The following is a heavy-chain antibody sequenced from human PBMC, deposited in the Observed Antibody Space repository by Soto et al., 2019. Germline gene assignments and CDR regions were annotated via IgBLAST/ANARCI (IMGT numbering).Heavy chain of an antibody. J-gene: IGHJ5*02. CDR3: AKRFGDYVGWFDP. V-gene: IGHV4-59*01. D-gene: IGHD4-17*01. CDR2: IFSRGTP. Sequence: SETLSLTCTVSGVSITDYHWSWIRQSPGRGLEWIGYIFSRGTPNYNPSLKSRVTISVDTSRNQFSLKLNSLTAADTAMYFCAKRFGDYVGWFDPWGQGALVPVSS. CDR1: GVSITDYH.